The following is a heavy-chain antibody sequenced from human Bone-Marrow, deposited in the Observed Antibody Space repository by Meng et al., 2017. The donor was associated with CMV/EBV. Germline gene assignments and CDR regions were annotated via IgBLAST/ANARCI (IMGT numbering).Heavy chain of an antibody. V-gene: IGHV5-51*01. Sequence: GGSLRLSCKGSGYTFTTYWIGWVRQVPGKGLEWMGIIYPGDSDTRYSPSFQGQVTISADKSISTAYLQWSSLKASDTAMYYCARRPQRWLQLGVGFDYWGQRTLVTVSS. D-gene: IGHD5-24*01. CDR1: GYTFTTYW. CDR3: ARRPQRWLQLGVGFDY. CDR2: IYPGDSDT. J-gene: IGHJ4*02.